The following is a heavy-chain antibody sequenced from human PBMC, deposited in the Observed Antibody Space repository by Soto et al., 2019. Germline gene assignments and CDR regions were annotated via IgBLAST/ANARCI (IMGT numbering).Heavy chain of an antibody. D-gene: IGHD6-13*01. CDR3: ARGGSSWSAEYYQH. Sequence: QVQLVQSGAEVKKPGASVKVSCKASGYTFSNYGISWVRQAPRQGPEWMGWISGYNGNTKYAQSLQGRVTMTTDTSTSIAYMELRSLRSDDTAVYYCARGGSSWSAEYYQHWGQGTLVIVSS. V-gene: IGHV1-18*01. J-gene: IGHJ1*01. CDR1: GYTFSNYG. CDR2: ISGYNGNT.